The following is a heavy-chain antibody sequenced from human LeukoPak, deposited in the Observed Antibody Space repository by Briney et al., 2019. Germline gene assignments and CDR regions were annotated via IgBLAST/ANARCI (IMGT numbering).Heavy chain of an antibody. Sequence: QPGRSLRLYCAASGFTFGSYGMHWVRQAPGKGLEWVAVISFDGRNKYFGDSVKGRFSISRDNSKNTLSLQMNSLRPEDTAVYYCVKDGHSVTIFDYWGQGTLVTVSS. CDR1: GFTFGSYG. J-gene: IGHJ4*02. D-gene: IGHD4-17*01. CDR3: VKDGHSVTIFDY. CDR2: ISFDGRNK. V-gene: IGHV3-30*18.